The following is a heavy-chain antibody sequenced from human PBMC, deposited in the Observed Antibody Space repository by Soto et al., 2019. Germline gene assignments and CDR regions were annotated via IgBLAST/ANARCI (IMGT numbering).Heavy chain of an antibody. Sequence: ASVKVSCKASVYTFTGRYMHWVRQAPGQGLEWMGWINPNSGGTNYAQKFQGWVTMTRDTSISTAYMELSRLRSDDTAVYYCASSTAMYNWFDPWGQGTLVTVSS. CDR1: VYTFTGRY. J-gene: IGHJ5*02. D-gene: IGHD5-18*01. CDR2: INPNSGGT. V-gene: IGHV1-2*04. CDR3: ASSTAMYNWFDP.